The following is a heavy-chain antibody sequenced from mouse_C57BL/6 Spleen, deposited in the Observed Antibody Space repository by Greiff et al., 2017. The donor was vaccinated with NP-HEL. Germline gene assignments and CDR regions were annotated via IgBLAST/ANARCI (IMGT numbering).Heavy chain of an antibody. D-gene: IGHD2-3*01. CDR1: GFTFSDYG. CDR2: ISSGSSTI. V-gene: IGHV5-17*01. Sequence: EVHLVESGGGLVKPGGSLKLSCAASGFTFSDYGMHWVRQAPEKGLEWVAYISSGSSTIYYADTVKGRFTISRDNAKNTLFLQMTSLRSEDTAMYYCASSLYDGYYFDYWGQGTTLTVSS. CDR3: ASSLYDGYYFDY. J-gene: IGHJ2*01.